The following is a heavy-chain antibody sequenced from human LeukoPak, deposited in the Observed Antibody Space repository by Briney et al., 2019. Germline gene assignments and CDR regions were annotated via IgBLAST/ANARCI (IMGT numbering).Heavy chain of an antibody. D-gene: IGHD3-22*01. CDR2: INPNSGGT. CDR1: GYTFTGYY. CDR3: ARDSVPHYYDSSGYYGSTDNFDY. V-gene: IGHV1-2*06. Sequence: ASVKVSCKASGYTFTGYYMHWVRQAPGQGLEWMGRINPNSGGTNYAQKFQGRVTMTRDTSISTAYMELSRLRSDDTAVYYCARDSVPHYYDSSGYYGSTDNFDYWGQGTLVTVPS. J-gene: IGHJ4*02.